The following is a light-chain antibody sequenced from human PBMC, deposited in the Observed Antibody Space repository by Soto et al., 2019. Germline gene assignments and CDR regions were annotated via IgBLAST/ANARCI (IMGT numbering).Light chain of an antibody. CDR3: QQSYSTPWT. V-gene: IGKV1-39*01. Sequence: DIQMTQSPSSLSASVGDRVPITCRASQSIISYLNWYQQKPGKAPKLLIYAASSLQSGVPSRFSGSGSGTDFTLTISSLQPEDFAIYYCQQSYSTPWTFGQGTKVDI. CDR2: AAS. CDR1: QSIISY. J-gene: IGKJ1*01.